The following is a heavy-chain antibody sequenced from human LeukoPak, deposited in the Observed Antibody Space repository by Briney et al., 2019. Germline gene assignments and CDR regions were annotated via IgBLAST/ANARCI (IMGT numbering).Heavy chain of an antibody. CDR3: ARGDYGDPLGY. D-gene: IGHD4-17*01. J-gene: IGHJ4*02. CDR2: IYPGDSDT. V-gene: IGHV5-51*01. CDR1: VFSFTNYW. Sequence: GESLKISCKASVFSFTNYWIAWVRQTPEKGLEWMGIIYPGDSDTRYNPSFQGQVTISADKSISTAYLQWSSLKASDTAMYYCARGDYGDPLGYWGQGTLVTVSS.